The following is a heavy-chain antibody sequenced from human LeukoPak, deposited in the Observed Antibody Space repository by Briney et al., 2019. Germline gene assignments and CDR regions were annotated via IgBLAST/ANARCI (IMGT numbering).Heavy chain of an antibody. J-gene: IGHJ4*02. CDR3: ARADCGGDCYFVDDY. D-gene: IGHD2-21*02. Sequence: GGSLRLSCAASGFTFSSYSMNWARQAPGKGLEWVSYISSSSSTIYYADSVKGRFTISRDNAKNSLYLQMNSLRAEDTAVYYCARADCGGDCYFVDDYWGQGTLVTVSS. V-gene: IGHV3-48*01. CDR2: ISSSSSTI. CDR1: GFTFSSYS.